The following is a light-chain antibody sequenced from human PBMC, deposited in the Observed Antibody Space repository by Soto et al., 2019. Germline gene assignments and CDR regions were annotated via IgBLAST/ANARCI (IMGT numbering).Light chain of an antibody. V-gene: IGLV1-44*01. J-gene: IGLJ2*01. CDR3: AAWDDSLNSVV. CDR1: SSNIGSKT. CDR2: SNN. Sequence: QSVLTQPPSACGTPGQRVTLSCSGSSSNIGSKTVNWYQQLPGTAPKLLLDSNNQRPSGVPDRFAGSKAGTSASLAISGRQSEDEADSYCAAWDDSLNSVVFGGGTKLTVL.